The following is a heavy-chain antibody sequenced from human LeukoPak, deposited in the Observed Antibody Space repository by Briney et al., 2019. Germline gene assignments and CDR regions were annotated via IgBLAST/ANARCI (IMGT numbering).Heavy chain of an antibody. CDR3: AREYSGYDYFTRYFDY. CDR2: ISYDGSNK. D-gene: IGHD5-12*01. CDR1: GFTFSSYA. V-gene: IGHV3-30*04. J-gene: IGHJ4*02. Sequence: PGGSLRLSCAASGFTFSSYAMHWVRQAPGKGLEWVAVISYDGSNKYHADSVKGRFTISRDNSKNTLYLQMNSLRAEDTAVYYCAREYSGYDYFTRYFDYWGQGTLVTVSS.